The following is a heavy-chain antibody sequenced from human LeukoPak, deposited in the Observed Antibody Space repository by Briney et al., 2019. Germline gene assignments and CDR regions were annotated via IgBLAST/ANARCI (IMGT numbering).Heavy chain of an antibody. J-gene: IGHJ4*02. Sequence: GGSLRLSCAASGFTISSYAMSWVRQAPGMGLEWVSAISRSGDSTYYTDSVKGRFTISRDNSKNTLYLQMNSLTADDTATYYCAKRRESGIGSLYYFGSWGQGTLVTVSS. CDR1: GFTISSYA. D-gene: IGHD1-14*01. CDR3: AKRRESGIGSLYYFGS. CDR2: ISRSGDST. V-gene: IGHV3-23*01.